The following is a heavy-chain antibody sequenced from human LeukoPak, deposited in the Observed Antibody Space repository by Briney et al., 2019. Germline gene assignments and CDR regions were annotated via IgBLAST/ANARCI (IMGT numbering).Heavy chain of an antibody. D-gene: IGHD2-2*02. CDR3: AREGYCSSTSCYISAWFDP. CDR2: INPNSGGT. V-gene: IGHV1-2*02. J-gene: IGHJ5*02. CDR1: GYTFTGYY. Sequence: GASVKVSCKASGYTFTGYYMHWVRQAPGQGLEWMGWINPNSGGTNYAQKFQGRVTMTRDTSISTACMELSRLRSDDTAVYYCAREGYCSSTSCYISAWFDPWGQGTLVTVSS.